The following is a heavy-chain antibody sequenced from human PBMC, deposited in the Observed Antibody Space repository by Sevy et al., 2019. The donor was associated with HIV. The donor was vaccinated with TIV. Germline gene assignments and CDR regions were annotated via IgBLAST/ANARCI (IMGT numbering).Heavy chain of an antibody. CDR1: GYTFTNYW. D-gene: IGHD5-18*01. CDR3: ERRDSYGYDGGVDY. V-gene: IGHV5-51*01. CDR2: IWPGDCDT. Sequence: GESLKNSCKGSGYTFTNYWIGWVRQMPGQGLEWIGIIWPGDCDTRYSPSFQGQVTISADKSISTAYLQLCNMKASDTAMYYCERRDSYGYDGGVDYWGQGTLVTVSS. J-gene: IGHJ4*02.